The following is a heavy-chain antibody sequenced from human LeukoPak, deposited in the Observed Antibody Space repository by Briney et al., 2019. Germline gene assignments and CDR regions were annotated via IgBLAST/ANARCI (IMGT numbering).Heavy chain of an antibody. CDR3: VAMVRGVIGD. J-gene: IGHJ4*02. Sequence: GGSLRLSCAASGFSVSGNYMSWVRQAPGKGLEWVSVIYTSGTTYYADSVKGRFTISRDNAKNSLYLQMNSLRAEDTAVYYCVAMVRGVIGDWGQGTLVTVSS. V-gene: IGHV3-53*01. CDR2: IYTSGTT. CDR1: GFSVSGNY. D-gene: IGHD3-10*01.